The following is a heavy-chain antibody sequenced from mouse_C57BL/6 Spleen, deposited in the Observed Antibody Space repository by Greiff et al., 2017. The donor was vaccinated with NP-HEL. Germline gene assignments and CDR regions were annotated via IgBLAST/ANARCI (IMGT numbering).Heavy chain of an antibody. CDR1: GFTFSSYG. CDR2: ISSGGSYT. CDR3: ARKGYDGVGFAY. Sequence: EVQGVESGGDLVKPGGSLKLSCAASGFTFSSYGMSWVRQTPDKRLEWVATISSGGSYTYYPDSVKGRFTISRDNAKNTLYLQMSSLKSEDTAMYYWARKGYDGVGFAYWGQGTLVTVSA. D-gene: IGHD2-2*01. V-gene: IGHV5-6*01. J-gene: IGHJ3*01.